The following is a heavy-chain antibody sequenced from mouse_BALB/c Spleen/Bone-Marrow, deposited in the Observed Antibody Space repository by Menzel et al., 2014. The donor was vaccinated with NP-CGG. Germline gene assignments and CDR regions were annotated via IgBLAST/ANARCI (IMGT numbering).Heavy chain of an antibody. D-gene: IGHD2-10*02. V-gene: IGHV1-80*01. Sequence: QVQLQQSGAELVRPGSSVKISCKASGYAFSSYWMNWVKQRPGQGLEWIGQIYPGDGDTNYNGKFKGKATLTADKSSSTAYMQLSSLTSEDSAVYFCARQYGNYFDYWGQGTTPTVSS. J-gene: IGHJ2*01. CDR3: ARQYGNYFDY. CDR1: GYAFSSYW. CDR2: IYPGDGDT.